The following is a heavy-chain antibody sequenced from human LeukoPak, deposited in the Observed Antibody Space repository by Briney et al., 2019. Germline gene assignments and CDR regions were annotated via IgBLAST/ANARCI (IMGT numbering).Heavy chain of an antibody. CDR1: GGTFSSYA. D-gene: IGHD2-2*01. Sequence: SVKVSCKASGGTFSSYAISWVRQAPGQGLEWMGGIIPIFGTANYAQKFQGGVTITTDESTSTAYMELNSLRSEDTAVYYCARGRCSSTSCYALFYWGQGTLVTVSS. J-gene: IGHJ4*02. V-gene: IGHV1-69*05. CDR2: IIPIFGTA. CDR3: ARGRCSSTSCYALFY.